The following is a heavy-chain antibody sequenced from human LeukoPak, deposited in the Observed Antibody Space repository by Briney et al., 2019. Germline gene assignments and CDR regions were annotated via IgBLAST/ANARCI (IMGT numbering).Heavy chain of an antibody. V-gene: IGHV3-74*01. CDR2: INSDGSST. D-gene: IGHD6-19*01. Sequence: TGGSLRLSCAASGFTFSSYWMHWVRQAPGKGLVWVSRINSDGSSTSYADSVKGRFTISRDNAKNTLYLQMNSLRAEDTAVYYCARVAVAGLYYFDYWGQGTLVTVSS. J-gene: IGHJ4*02. CDR3: ARVAVAGLYYFDY. CDR1: GFTFSSYW.